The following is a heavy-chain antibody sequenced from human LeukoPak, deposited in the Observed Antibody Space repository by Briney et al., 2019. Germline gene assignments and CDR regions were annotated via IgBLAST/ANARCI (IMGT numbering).Heavy chain of an antibody. CDR3: ARDRYDFWSGYYVY. V-gene: IGHV3-21*01. CDR2: ISSSSSYI. CDR1: GFTFSSYS. J-gene: IGHJ4*02. Sequence: PGGSLRLSCAASGFTFSSYSMNWVRQAPGKGLEWVSSISSSSSYIYYADSVKGRFTISRDSAKNSLYLQMNSLRAEDTAVYYCARDRYDFWSGYYVYWGQGTLVTVSS. D-gene: IGHD3-3*01.